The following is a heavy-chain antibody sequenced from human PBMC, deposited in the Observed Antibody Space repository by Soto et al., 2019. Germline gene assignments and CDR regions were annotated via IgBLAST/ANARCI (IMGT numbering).Heavy chain of an antibody. J-gene: IGHJ6*01. CDR2: INPKSGGT. V-gene: IGHV1-2*04. CDR1: GYSFTDYH. Sequence: VSSVKVSCKASGYSFTDYHIHWVRQAPGQGLEWLGRINPKSGGTSTAQKFQGWVTMTTDTSISTASMELTRLTSDDTAIYYCAMIDPTDCSTLVCSFSHYRSLFVWG. D-gene: IGHD2-8*01. CDR3: AMIDPTDCSTLVCSFSHYRSLFV.